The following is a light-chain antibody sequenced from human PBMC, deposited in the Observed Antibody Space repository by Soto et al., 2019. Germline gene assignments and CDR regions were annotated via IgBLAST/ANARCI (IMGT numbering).Light chain of an antibody. CDR2: AAS. Sequence: DIQMTQSPSALSASVGDRVTITCRASQSISNFLNWYQQKPGKAPELLIYAASSLHSGVPSRLSGSGSGTNVSLTISSLQPDDFSTYSCQQRYTTPYTFGQGTKLEIK. CDR3: QQRYTTPYT. V-gene: IGKV1-39*01. J-gene: IGKJ2*01. CDR1: QSISNF.